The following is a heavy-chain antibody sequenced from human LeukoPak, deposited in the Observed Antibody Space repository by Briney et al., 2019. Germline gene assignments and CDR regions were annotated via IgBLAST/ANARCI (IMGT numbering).Heavy chain of an antibody. D-gene: IGHD2-15*01. CDR2: ITGSGGST. CDR3: AKLDCSGSSCYQFDC. J-gene: IGHJ4*02. V-gene: IGHV3-23*01. Sequence: PGGSLRLSCAASGFTFSNYAMSWVRQAPGKGLEWVSGITGSGGSTFYADSVKGRFTISRENSKNTLYLQMNSLRAEDTAVYYCAKLDCSGSSCYQFDCWGQGTLVTVSS. CDR1: GFTFSNYA.